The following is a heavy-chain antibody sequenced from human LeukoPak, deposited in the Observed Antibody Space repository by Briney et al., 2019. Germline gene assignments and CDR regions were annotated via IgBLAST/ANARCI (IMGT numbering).Heavy chain of an antibody. D-gene: IGHD2-21*01. J-gene: IGHJ4*02. CDR2: ISYDGRQK. V-gene: IGHV3-30*14. Sequence: RGSLRLSCAASGFTFSEYAMHWVRQAPGKGLEWVAVISYDGRQKYYGDSVKGRFTISRDNSKNTLYLQMNSLRAEDTAVYYCARSILRDCGGDCYDYWGQGTLVTVSS. CDR3: ARSILRDCGGDCYDY. CDR1: GFTFSEYA.